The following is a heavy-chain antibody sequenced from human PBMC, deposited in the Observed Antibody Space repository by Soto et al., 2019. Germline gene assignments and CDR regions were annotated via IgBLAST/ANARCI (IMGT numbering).Heavy chain of an antibody. V-gene: IGHV4-59*01. CDR3: ARDLWGYCGTDCYPLDV. CDR1: GGSIRSYY. J-gene: IGHJ6*02. D-gene: IGHD2-21*02. Sequence: TSETLSLTCTVSGGSIRSYYWSWIRQAPGKGLEWIGYLYNSGSTVYNPSLKSRVTISVDTSKNQFSLKLNSVTAADTAVYYCARDLWGYCGTDCYPLDVWGQGTTVTAP. CDR2: LYNSGST.